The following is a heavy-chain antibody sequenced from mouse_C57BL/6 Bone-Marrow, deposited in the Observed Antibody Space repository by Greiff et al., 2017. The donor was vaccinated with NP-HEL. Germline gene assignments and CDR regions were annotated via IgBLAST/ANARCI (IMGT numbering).Heavy chain of an antibody. Sequence: EVKLMESGGGLVKPGGSLKLSCAASGFTFSDYGMHWVRQAPEKGLEWVAYISSGSSTIYYADTVKGRFTISRDNAKNTLFLQMTSLRSEDTAMYYCAMNYYGSSRAMDYWGQGTSVTVSS. CDR1: GFTFSDYG. CDR2: ISSGSSTI. D-gene: IGHD1-1*01. V-gene: IGHV5-17*01. CDR3: AMNYYGSSRAMDY. J-gene: IGHJ4*01.